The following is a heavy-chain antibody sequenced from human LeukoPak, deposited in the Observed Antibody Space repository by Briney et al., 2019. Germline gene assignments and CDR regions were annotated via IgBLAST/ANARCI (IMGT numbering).Heavy chain of an antibody. CDR2: IYYSGST. CDR3: ARRGASDTAYFDY. V-gene: IGHV4-59*08. D-gene: IGHD5-18*01. CDR1: GGSISSYY. Sequence: SETLSLTCTVSGGSISSYYWSWIRQPPGKGLEWIGYIYYSGSTNYNPSLKSRVTISVDTSKNQFSLKLSSVTAADTAVYYCARRGASDTAYFDYWGQGTLVTASS. J-gene: IGHJ4*02.